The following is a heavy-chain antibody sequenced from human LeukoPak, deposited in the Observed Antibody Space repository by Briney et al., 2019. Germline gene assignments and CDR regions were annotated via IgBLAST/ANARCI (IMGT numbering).Heavy chain of an antibody. CDR2: IYTSGST. Sequence: SETLSLTCTVSGGSISSGSYYWSWIRQPAGKGLEWIGRIYTSGSTNYNPSLKSRVTISVDTSKNQFSLKLSSVTAADTAVYYCARDATVTTFNKRLPYYYYYMDVWGKGTTVTISS. J-gene: IGHJ6*03. D-gene: IGHD4-17*01. CDR1: GGSISSGSYY. CDR3: ARDATVTTFNKRLPYYYYYMDV. V-gene: IGHV4-61*02.